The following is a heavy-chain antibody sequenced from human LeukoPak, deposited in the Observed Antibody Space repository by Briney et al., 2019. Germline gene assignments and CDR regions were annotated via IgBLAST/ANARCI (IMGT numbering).Heavy chain of an antibody. CDR2: IYYSGST. CDR1: GGSISSYY. J-gene: IGHJ4*02. D-gene: IGHD4-17*01. CDR3: AREESYGVHAG. V-gene: IGHV4-59*01. Sequence: SETLSPTCTVAGGSISSYYWSWIRQPPGKGLEWIGYIYYSGSTNYNPSLKSRVTISVDTSKNQFSLKLSSVTATDTAVYYCAREESYGVHAGWGQGTLLTVSS.